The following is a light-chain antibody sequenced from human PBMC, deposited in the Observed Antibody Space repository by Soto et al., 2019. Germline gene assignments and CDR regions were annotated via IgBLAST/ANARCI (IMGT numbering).Light chain of an antibody. J-gene: IGKJ1*01. CDR3: QQYGSSPWT. CDR2: GAS. V-gene: IGKV3-20*01. CDR1: QTLASSY. Sequence: IVLTQSPGTLSLSPGERATLSCRASQTLASSYLVWYQQKPGQAPRLLIYGASSRATGIPDRFSGSGSGTDFTLTISRLEPEDFAVYYCQQYGSSPWTFGQGTKVDIK.